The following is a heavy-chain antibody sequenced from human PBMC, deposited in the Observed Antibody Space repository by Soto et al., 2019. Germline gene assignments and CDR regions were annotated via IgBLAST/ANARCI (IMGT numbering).Heavy chain of an antibody. D-gene: IGHD6-6*01. CDR2: ISGSTSST. V-gene: IGHV3-23*01. J-gene: IGHJ4*02. Sequence: PGGSLRLSCAASEFTFSSYAMTWVRQAPGKGLEWVSAISGSTSSTYYADSVKGRFTISRDNSKNTLYLQMNSLRAEDTAVYYCAAGRSSSSPLDYWGQGTLVTVSS. CDR1: EFTFSSYA. CDR3: AAGRSSSSPLDY.